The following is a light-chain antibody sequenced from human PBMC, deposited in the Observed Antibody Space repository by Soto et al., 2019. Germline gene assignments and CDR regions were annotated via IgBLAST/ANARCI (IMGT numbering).Light chain of an antibody. CDR3: QTWDTGARVV. Sequence: QSVLTQSPSASASLGASVKLTCTLSSGHSSYAIAWHQQQPEKGPRYLMKLSSDGSHSKGDGIPDRFSGSSSGAERYLTISSLQSEDEDDYYCQTWDTGARVVFGGGTKPTVL. CDR1: SGHSSYA. V-gene: IGLV4-69*01. CDR2: LSSDGSH. J-gene: IGLJ2*01.